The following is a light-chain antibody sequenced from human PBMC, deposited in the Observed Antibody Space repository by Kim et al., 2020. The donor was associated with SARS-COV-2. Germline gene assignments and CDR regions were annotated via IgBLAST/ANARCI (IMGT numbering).Light chain of an antibody. J-gene: IGLJ2*01. Sequence: VSPGQTVSITCSGDKLGNKYACWYQQKAGQSPVLVIYQNRKRTSGIPERFSGSNSGNTATLTISGTQAVDEADYYCQAWDNSIYVVFGGGTQLTVL. CDR2: QNR. CDR3: QAWDNSIYVV. V-gene: IGLV3-1*01. CDR1: KLGNKY.